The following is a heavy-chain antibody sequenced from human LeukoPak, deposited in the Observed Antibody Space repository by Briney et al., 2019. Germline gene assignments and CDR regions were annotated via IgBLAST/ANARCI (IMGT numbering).Heavy chain of an antibody. CDR1: GFSFKDAW. Sequence: GGSLRLSCAASGFSFKDAWMSWVRQAPGKGLEWVGRIKSTTDGVTTDYAAPVKGRFTISRDDSKNTLYLQMNSLKTEDTAVYYCTTEGCTRTNCYSDYWGQGTLVTVSS. CDR2: IKSTTDGVTT. CDR3: TTEGCTRTNCYSDY. J-gene: IGHJ4*02. V-gene: IGHV3-15*01. D-gene: IGHD2-2*01.